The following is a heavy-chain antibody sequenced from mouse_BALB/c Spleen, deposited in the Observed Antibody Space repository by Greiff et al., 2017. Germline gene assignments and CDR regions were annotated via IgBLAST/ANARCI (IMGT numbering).Heavy chain of an antibody. D-gene: IGHD1-1*01. J-gene: IGHJ4*01. CDR2: INSNGGST. CDR3: ARENPSYYYGSSYAMDY. V-gene: IGHV5-6-3*01. Sequence: EVQLVESGGGLVQPGGSRKLSCAASGFTFSSYGMSWVRQTPDKRLELVATINSNGGSTYYPDSVKGRFTISRDNAKNTLYLQMSSLKSEDTAMYYCARENPSYYYGSSYAMDYWGQGTSVTVSS. CDR1: GFTFSSYG.